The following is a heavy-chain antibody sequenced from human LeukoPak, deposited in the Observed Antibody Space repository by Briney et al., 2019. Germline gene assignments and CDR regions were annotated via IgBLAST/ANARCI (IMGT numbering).Heavy chain of an antibody. V-gene: IGHV3-48*03. CDR2: ISSSGTPI. D-gene: IGHD2-21*01. CDR1: GFTFGSYE. J-gene: IGHJ4*02. CDR3: AREKTACGGDCYDS. Sequence: GGSLRLSCAASGFTFGSYEMNWVRQAPGKGLEWVSYISSSGTPIHYADSVKGRFTISRDSAKNSLFLQMNSLRAEDTAVYYCAREKTACGGDCYDSWGQGTLVTISS.